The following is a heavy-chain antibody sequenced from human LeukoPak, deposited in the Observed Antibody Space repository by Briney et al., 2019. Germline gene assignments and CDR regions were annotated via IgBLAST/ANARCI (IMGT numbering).Heavy chain of an antibody. CDR2: ITGSHGPT. D-gene: IGHD4-17*01. CDR1: GFTFSSFA. CDR3: TKDPNGDYVGAFDP. V-gene: IGHV3-23*01. J-gene: IGHJ5*02. Sequence: PVGSLRLSCAASGFTFSSFAMTWVRQAPGKGLEWVSSITGSHGPTYNTDSVKGRFTISRDNSQNTLYLQMNSLRAEDTAVYYCTKDPNGDYVGAFDPWGQGNLVTVSS.